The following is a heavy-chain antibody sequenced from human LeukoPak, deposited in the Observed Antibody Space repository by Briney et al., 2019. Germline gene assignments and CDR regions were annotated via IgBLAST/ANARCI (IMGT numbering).Heavy chain of an antibody. CDR3: ARVFGDEGDSSGYRWD. V-gene: IGHV1-2*02. Sequence: ASVNVSCKASGYTFSGDFMHWVRQAPGQGLEGMGWLNPSNGDTKYAQKFQGRVTMTRDTSISTAYMDLSRLTSDDTAVYYCARVFGDEGDSSGYRWDWGQGTLVTVSS. D-gene: IGHD3-22*01. J-gene: IGHJ4*02. CDR2: LNPSNGDT. CDR1: GYTFSGDF.